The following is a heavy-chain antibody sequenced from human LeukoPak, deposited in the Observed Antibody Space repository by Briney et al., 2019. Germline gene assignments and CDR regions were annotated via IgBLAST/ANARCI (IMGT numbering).Heavy chain of an antibody. J-gene: IGHJ1*01. CDR1: GDSVSRSDSY. V-gene: IGHV4-39*01. CDR2: IYYSGRT. Sequence: SETLSLTCSVSGDSVSRSDSYWDWIRQPPGKGLEWIGTIYYSGRTYYSPSLKSRVTMSVDPSNNQFSLNLRSVTAADTAVYYCARRRYYNGSGYLEWGQGTLLSVSS. CDR3: ARRRYYNGSGYLE. D-gene: IGHD3-22*01.